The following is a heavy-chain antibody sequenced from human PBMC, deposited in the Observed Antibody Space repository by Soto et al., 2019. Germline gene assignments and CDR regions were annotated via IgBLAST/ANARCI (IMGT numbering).Heavy chain of an antibody. CDR3: TSHRYSSSWYYFDY. D-gene: IGHD6-6*01. J-gene: IGHJ4*02. CDR2: IRSKANSYAK. V-gene: IGHV3-73*02. Sequence: EVQLVESGGGLVQPGGSLKLSCAASGFTFSGSAMHWVRQTSGKGLEWVGRIRSKANSYAKAYAASVKGRFTISRDDSKNTAYLQMNSLKTEDTAVYYCTSHRYSSSWYYFDYWGQGTLVTVSS. CDR1: GFTFSGSA.